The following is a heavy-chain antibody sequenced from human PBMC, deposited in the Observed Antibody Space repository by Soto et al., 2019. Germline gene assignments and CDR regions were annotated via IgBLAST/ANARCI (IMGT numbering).Heavy chain of an antibody. CDR2: IIPIFGTA. J-gene: IGHJ6*02. D-gene: IGHD1-7*01. CDR3: AREVTGYNWNYHYYYYGMDV. CDR1: GGTFSSYA. Sequence: SVKVSCKASGGTFSSYAISWVRQAPGQGLEWMGGIIPIFGTANYAQKFQGRVTITADESTSTAYMELTSLRSEDTAVYYCAREVTGYNWNYHYYYYGMDVWGQGTTATVSS. V-gene: IGHV1-69*13.